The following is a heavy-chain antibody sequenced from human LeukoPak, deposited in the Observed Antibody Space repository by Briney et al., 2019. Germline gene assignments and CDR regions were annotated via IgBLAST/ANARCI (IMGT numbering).Heavy chain of an antibody. Sequence: GGSLRLSCAASGFTFSSYAMSWVRQAPGKGLQWVSSISGSDGSTYYADSVKGRFTISRDNSKNTLYLQMNSLRAEDTAVYYCTSGPGGRHLDYWGQGTLVTVSS. D-gene: IGHD1-26*01. V-gene: IGHV3-23*01. J-gene: IGHJ4*02. CDR1: GFTFSSYA. CDR3: TSGPGGRHLDY. CDR2: ISGSDGST.